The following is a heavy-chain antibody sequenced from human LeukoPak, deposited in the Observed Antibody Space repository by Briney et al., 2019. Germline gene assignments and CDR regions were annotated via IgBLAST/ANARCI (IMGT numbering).Heavy chain of an antibody. CDR1: GYTFTGYY. J-gene: IGHJ5*02. D-gene: IGHD6-19*01. V-gene: IGHV1-2*02. CDR2: INPNSGGT. CDR3: ARSPYSSGWDWFDP. Sequence: ASVKVSCKASGYTFTGYYMHWVRQAPGQGLEWMGWINPNSGGTNYAQKFQGRVTMTRNTSISTAYMELSSLRSEDTAVYYCARSPYSSGWDWFDPWGQGTLVTVSS.